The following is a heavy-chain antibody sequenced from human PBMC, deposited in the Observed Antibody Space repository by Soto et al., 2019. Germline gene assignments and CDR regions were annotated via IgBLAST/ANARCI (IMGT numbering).Heavy chain of an antibody. D-gene: IGHD3-10*01. V-gene: IGHV3-30*04. CDR3: ARSRSGAVADAFDF. Sequence: GGSLRLSCAASGFTFRSSAIHWVRQAPGKGLEWVAVISRDGTNKYYVDSVKGRFTISRDNSKDTVYLQMNSLRDEDSAMFYCARSRSGAVADAFDFWGQGTLVTVSS. CDR2: ISRDGTNK. J-gene: IGHJ4*02. CDR1: GFTFRSSA.